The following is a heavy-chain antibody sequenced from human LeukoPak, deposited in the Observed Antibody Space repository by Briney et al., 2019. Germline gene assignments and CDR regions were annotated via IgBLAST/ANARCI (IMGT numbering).Heavy chain of an antibody. CDR2: GSGSGYGT. CDR3: AKSLYSGPKHWYFGL. V-gene: IGHV3-23*01. CDR1: GFTFSSYA. D-gene: IGHD2-15*01. J-gene: IGHJ2*01. Sequence: PGGSLRLSCAASGFTFSSYAMSWVRQPPGKGLEWVSVGSGSGYGTSYADSVKGRFTISRDNSKNTLYLQMDSLRAEDTAVYYCAKSLYSGPKHWYFGLWGRGTLVTVSS.